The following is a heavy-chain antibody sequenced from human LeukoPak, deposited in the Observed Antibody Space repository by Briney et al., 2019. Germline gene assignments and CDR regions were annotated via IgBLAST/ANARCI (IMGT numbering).Heavy chain of an antibody. CDR3: ARRDYIGNWFDP. D-gene: IGHD4-11*01. CDR1: GGSISSSSYY. J-gene: IGHJ5*02. V-gene: IGHV4-39*01. CDR2: IYYSGST. Sequence: SETLSLTCTVSGGSISSSSYYWGWIRQPPGKGLEWIGSIYYSGSTYYNPSLKSRVTISVDTSKNQFSLKLSSVTAADTAVYYCARRDYIGNWFDPWGRGTLVTVSS.